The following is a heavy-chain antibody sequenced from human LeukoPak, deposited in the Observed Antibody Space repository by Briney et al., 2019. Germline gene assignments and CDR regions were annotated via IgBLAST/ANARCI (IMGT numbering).Heavy chain of an antibody. CDR2: INPNSGDT. V-gene: IGHV1-2*02. CDR1: GYIFTDYY. D-gene: IGHD6-19*01. CDR3: ARAQWGGSYCDY. J-gene: IGHJ4*02. Sequence: GASVKVPCKASGYIFTDYYIHWVRQAPGQGLEWMGCINPNSGDTNFAQKFQGRITMTRDTSTNTAYMDLTIELSRLGSHDTAVYSGARAQWGGSYCDYWGLGTLVTVSS.